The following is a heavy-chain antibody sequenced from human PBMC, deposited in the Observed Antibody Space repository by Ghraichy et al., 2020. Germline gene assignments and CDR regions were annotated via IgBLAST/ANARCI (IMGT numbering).Heavy chain of an antibody. J-gene: IGHJ3*01. Sequence: SQTLSLTCTVSGGSISSYYWSWIRQPAGKGLEWIGRIYTSGSTNYNPSLKSRVTMSVDTSKNQFSLKLSSVTAADTAVYYCARQRYGWNGVGGDAFDVCGQRTMLTGSS. CDR1: GGSISSYY. V-gene: IGHV4-4*07. CDR3: ARQRYGWNGVGGDAFDV. D-gene: IGHD1-1*01. CDR2: IYTSGST.